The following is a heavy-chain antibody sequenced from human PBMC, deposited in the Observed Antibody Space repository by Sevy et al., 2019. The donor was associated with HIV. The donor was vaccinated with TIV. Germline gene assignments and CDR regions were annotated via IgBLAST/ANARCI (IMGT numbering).Heavy chain of an antibody. CDR1: GFTFSSYS. CDR3: ARDRDVLRFLEWLPHYYYGMVV. CDR2: ISSSSSYI. D-gene: IGHD3-3*01. J-gene: IGHJ6*02. V-gene: IGHV3-21*01. Sequence: GGSLRLSCAASGFTFSSYSMNWVRQAPGKGLEWVSSISSSSSYIYYADSVKGRFTISRDNAKNSLYLQMNSLRAEDTALYYCARDRDVLRFLEWLPHYYYGMVVWGQGTTVTVSS.